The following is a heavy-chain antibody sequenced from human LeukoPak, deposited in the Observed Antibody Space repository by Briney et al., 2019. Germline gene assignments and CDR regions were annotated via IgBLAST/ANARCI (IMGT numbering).Heavy chain of an antibody. V-gene: IGHV2-70*11. CDR3: ARILTVGATRGAFDI. CDR2: IDWDDDK. CDR1: GFSLSTSGMC. D-gene: IGHD1-26*01. J-gene: IGHJ3*02. Sequence: SGPTLVNPTQTLTLTCTFSGFSLSTSGMCVSWIRQPPGKALEWLARIDWDDDKYYSTSLKTRLTISKDTSKNQVVLTMTNMDPVDTATYYCARILTVGATRGAFDIWGQGTMVTVSS.